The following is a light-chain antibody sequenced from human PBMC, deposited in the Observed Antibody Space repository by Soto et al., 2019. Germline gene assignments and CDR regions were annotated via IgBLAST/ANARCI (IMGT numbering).Light chain of an antibody. J-gene: IGLJ3*02. CDR3: TSYAGSNNLGV. Sequence: QSVLTQPPSAFGSPGQSVTISCTGTSSDVGGYNYVSWYQQYPGKAPKLMIYEVNKRPSGVPDRFSGSKSGNTASLTVSGLQAEDEADYYCTSYAGSNNLGVFGGGTKLTVL. V-gene: IGLV2-8*01. CDR1: SSDVGGYNY. CDR2: EVN.